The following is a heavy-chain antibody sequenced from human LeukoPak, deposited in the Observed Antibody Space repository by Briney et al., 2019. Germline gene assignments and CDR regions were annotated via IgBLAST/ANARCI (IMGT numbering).Heavy chain of an antibody. J-gene: IGHJ4*02. V-gene: IGHV3-9*01. Sequence: PGGSLRLSCAASGFTFDDYAVHWVRQAPGKGLEWVSGISWNSGSIGYADSVKGRFTISRDNAKNSLYLQMNSLRAEDTALYYCAKDSGYDFSYFDYWGQGTLVTVSS. CDR1: GFTFDDYA. CDR3: AKDSGYDFSYFDY. D-gene: IGHD5-12*01. CDR2: ISWNSGSI.